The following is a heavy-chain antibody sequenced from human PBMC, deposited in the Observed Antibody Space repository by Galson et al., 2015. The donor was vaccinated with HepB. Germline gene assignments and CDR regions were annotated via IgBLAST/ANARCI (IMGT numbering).Heavy chain of an antibody. D-gene: IGHD3-10*01. CDR2: ITSSSTSI. Sequence: SLRLSCAASGFSFSSYTMNWVRQAPGKGLEWVSSITSSSTSIYYADSLKGRFTISRDNAKNSLYLQMNSLRAEDTAVYYCARVYYAGAGSHYDFSGMDDWGQGTMVTVSS. CDR1: GFSFSSYT. V-gene: IGHV3-21*01. J-gene: IGHJ6*02. CDR3: ARVYYAGAGSHYDFSGMDD.